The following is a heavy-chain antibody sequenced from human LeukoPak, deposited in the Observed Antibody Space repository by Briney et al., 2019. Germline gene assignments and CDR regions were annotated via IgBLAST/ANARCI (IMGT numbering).Heavy chain of an antibody. J-gene: IGHJ5*02. CDR3: TRIQWLGEYNWFDP. CDR2: IRSKANFYAT. Sequence: GGSLKLSCAAPGFTFSGSAMHWVRQASGKGLEWVGRIRSKANFYATAYAASVKGRFTISRDDSKNTAYLQMNSLKTEDTAVYYCTRIQWLGEYNWFDPWGQGTLVTVSS. D-gene: IGHD6-19*01. CDR1: GFTFSGSA. V-gene: IGHV3-73*01.